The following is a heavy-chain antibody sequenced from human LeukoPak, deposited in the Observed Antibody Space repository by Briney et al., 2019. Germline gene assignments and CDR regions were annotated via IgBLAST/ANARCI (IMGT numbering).Heavy chain of an antibody. J-gene: IGHJ4*02. D-gene: IGHD6-6*01. V-gene: IGHV3-21*01. CDR2: ISSSSSYI. Sequence: GGYLRLSCAASGFTFSSYSMNWVRQAPGKGLEWVSSISSSSSYIYYADSVKGRFTISRDNAKKSLYLQMNSLRAEDTAVYYCASLGAGIAARYWGQGTLVTVSS. CDR3: ASLGAGIAARY. CDR1: GFTFSSYS.